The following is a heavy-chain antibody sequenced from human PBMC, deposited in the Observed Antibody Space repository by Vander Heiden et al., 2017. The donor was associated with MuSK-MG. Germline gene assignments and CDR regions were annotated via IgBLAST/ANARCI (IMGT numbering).Heavy chain of an antibody. CDR2: IWYDESKK. Sequence: QVQLVESGGGLVQSVRSLRLSCTASGFSFSSYGMHWVRQAAGKGPEWAAFIWYDESKKYYADSVKGRFTISRDNLKKTVYLQMDSLRVDDTAVYYCVKDRGNEGSIDFWGQGTLVTVSS. CDR3: VKDRGNEGSIDF. J-gene: IGHJ4*02. V-gene: IGHV3-33*06. D-gene: IGHD1-1*01. CDR1: GFSFSSYG.